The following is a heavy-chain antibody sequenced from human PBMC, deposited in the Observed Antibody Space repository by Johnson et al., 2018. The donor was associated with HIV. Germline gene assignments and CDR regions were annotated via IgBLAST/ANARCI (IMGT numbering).Heavy chain of an antibody. V-gene: IGHV3-30*04. J-gene: IGHJ3*02. CDR3: ASLIAAAGDDAFDI. Sequence: QVQLVESGGGVVQPGRSLILSCAASGFTFSSYAMHWVSQAPGRGLEWVAVISYDGSNQYYADSVKGRFTISRANSKNTLYLQMNSLRAEDTAVYYCASLIAAAGDDAFDIWGQGTMVTVSS. CDR2: ISYDGSNQ. CDR1: GFTFSSYA. D-gene: IGHD6-13*01.